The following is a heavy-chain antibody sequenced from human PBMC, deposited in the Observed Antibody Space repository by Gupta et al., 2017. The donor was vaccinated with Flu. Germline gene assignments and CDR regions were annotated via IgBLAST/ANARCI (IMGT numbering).Heavy chain of an antibody. V-gene: IGHV3-21*01. Sequence: VRQAPGKGLEWVSSISSSSSYIYYADSVKGRFTISRDNAKNSLYLQMNSLRAEDTAVYYCASRTGIAGTKGYWGQGTLVTVSS. D-gene: IGHD1-20*01. J-gene: IGHJ4*02. CDR3: ASRTGIAGTKGY. CDR2: ISSSSSYI.